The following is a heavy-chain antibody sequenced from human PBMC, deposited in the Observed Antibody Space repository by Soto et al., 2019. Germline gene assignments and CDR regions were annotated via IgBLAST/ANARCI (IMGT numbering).Heavy chain of an antibody. CDR2: ISPYKGNT. V-gene: IGHV1-18*01. Sequence: ASVKVSCKASGYTFSSIGISWVRRAPGQGLEWMGWISPYKGNTHYAQGLQGRVTMTTDTSTSTAYMELRSLRSVDTAVYYCARDLDASGSYYTDYWGQGTLVTVSS. J-gene: IGHJ4*02. CDR1: GYTFSSIG. D-gene: IGHD3-10*01. CDR3: ARDLDASGSYYTDY.